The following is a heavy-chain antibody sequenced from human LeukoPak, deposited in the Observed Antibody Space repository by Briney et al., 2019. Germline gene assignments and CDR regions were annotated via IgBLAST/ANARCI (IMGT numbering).Heavy chain of an antibody. CDR3: AREMGGYGDYPLDY. D-gene: IGHD4-17*01. CDR1: GFTFSSYS. Sequence: GGSLRLSCAASGFTFSSYSMNWVRQAPGKGLEWVSSTSSSSSYIYYADSVKGRFTISRDNAKNSLYLQMNSLRAEDTAVYYCAREMGGYGDYPLDYWGQGTLVTVSS. J-gene: IGHJ4*02. CDR2: TSSSSSYI. V-gene: IGHV3-21*01.